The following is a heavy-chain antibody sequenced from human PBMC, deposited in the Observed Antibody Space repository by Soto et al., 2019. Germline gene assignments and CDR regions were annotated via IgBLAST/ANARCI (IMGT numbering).Heavy chain of an antibody. CDR2: FDPEDGET. CDR3: ATGGVGRFLEWSLAGY. Sequence: QVPLVQSGAEVKKPGASVKVSCKVSGYTLTELSMHWVRQAPGKGLEWMGGFDPEDGETIYAQKFQGRVTMTEDTSTDTAYMELSSLRSEDTAVYYCATGGVGRFLEWSLAGYWGQGTLVTVSS. D-gene: IGHD3-3*01. CDR1: GYTLTELS. V-gene: IGHV1-24*01. J-gene: IGHJ4*02.